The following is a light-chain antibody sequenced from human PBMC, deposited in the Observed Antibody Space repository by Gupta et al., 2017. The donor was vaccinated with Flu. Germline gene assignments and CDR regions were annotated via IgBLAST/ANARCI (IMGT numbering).Light chain of an antibody. V-gene: IGKV4-1*01. CDR3: QQYYSTPRT. J-gene: IGKJ4*02. CDR1: QSVLYSSNNKNY. Sequence: IVMTQSPDSLAVALGERATINCKSSQSVLYSSNNKNYFAWYQQKPGQPPRLLIYWASTRESGVPDRFSGSGSGTDFTLTISSLQAEDVAVYYCQQYYSTPRTFGEGTKVEIK. CDR2: WAS.